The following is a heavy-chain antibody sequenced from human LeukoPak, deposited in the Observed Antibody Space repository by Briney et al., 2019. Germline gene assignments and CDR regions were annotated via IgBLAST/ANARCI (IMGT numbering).Heavy chain of an antibody. V-gene: IGHV1-69*01. D-gene: IGHD6-13*01. Sequence: GSSVKVSCKASGGTFSSYAISWVRQAPGQGLEWMGGIIPIFGTANYAQKFQGRVTITADESTSTAYMELSSLRSEDTAVYYCARDPSRGHSSWFDYWGQGTLVTVSS. CDR1: GGTFSSYA. CDR2: IIPIFGTA. CDR3: ARDPSRGHSSWFDY. J-gene: IGHJ4*02.